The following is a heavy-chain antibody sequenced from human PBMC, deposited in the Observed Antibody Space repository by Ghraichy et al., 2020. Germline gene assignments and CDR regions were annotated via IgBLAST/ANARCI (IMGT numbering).Heavy chain of an antibody. V-gene: IGHV3-49*04. CDR2: IRSKAYGGTT. CDR3: TRGRLSCGGDCYPPEPFGY. Sequence: GESLNISCTASGFTFGDNAMSWVRQAPGKGLEWVGFIRSKAYGGTTEYAASVKGRFTISRDDSKSIAYLQMNSLKTEDTAVYYCTRGRLSCGGDCYPPEPFGYWGQGTLVTVSS. D-gene: IGHD2-21*02. J-gene: IGHJ4*02. CDR1: GFTFGDNA.